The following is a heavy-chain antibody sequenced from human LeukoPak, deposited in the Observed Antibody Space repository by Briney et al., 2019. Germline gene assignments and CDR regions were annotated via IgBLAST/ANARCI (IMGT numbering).Heavy chain of an antibody. CDR3: TRYLSGGFDS. Sequence: GGSLRLSCVGSGFTFNNYWMLWVRQAPGKGLVWVSRINTDGATTSYADSVKGRFTFSRDNAKNTLYLQMNSLRAEDTAVYYCTRYLSGGFDSWGQGTLVTVSS. CDR2: INTDGATT. CDR1: GFTFNNYW. J-gene: IGHJ4*02. D-gene: IGHD2-15*01. V-gene: IGHV3-74*01.